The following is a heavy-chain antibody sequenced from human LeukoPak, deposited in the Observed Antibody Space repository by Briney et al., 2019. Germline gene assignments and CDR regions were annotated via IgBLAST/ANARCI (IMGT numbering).Heavy chain of an antibody. J-gene: IGHJ4*02. CDR1: GFAFSSYA. Sequence: GGSLRLSCAASGFAFSSYAMNWVRQAPGKGLQWVSANSGSGGSTYYADSVKGRFTISRDNAKNSLYLEMNSLRAEDTAVYYCARSRYDSSGYYGIIGDWGQGTLVTVSS. CDR3: ARSRYDSSGYYGIIGD. D-gene: IGHD3-22*01. CDR2: NSGSGGST. V-gene: IGHV3-23*01.